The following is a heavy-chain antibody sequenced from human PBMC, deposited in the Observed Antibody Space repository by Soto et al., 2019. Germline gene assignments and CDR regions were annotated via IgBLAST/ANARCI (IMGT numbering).Heavy chain of an antibody. CDR1: GGSISSYY. D-gene: IGHD1-1*01. Sequence: QVQLQESGPGLVKHSETLCLTCTVSGGSISSYYGSWIRQPPGKGLEWIGYIYYSGSTNYNPSLKSRVTISVDTSKNQFSLKLSSVTAADTAVYYCARRYGYSFDYWGQGTLVTVSS. V-gene: IGHV4-59*08. CDR3: ARRYGYSFDY. CDR2: IYYSGST. J-gene: IGHJ4*02.